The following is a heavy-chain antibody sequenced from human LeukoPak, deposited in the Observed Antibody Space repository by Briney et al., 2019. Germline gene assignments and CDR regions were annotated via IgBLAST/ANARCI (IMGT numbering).Heavy chain of an antibody. V-gene: IGHV3-7*03. D-gene: IGHD3-10*01. CDR1: GFTFSNFW. CDR3: VPEAGGFDP. J-gene: IGHJ5*02. Sequence: GGSLRLSCAASGFTFSNFWMNWVRQAPGKGLEWVANIKQDGSVKHYVDSVKGRFTISRDNTKNSLYLQMNSLRAEDTALYYCVPEAGGFDPWGQGTLVTVSS. CDR2: IKQDGSVK.